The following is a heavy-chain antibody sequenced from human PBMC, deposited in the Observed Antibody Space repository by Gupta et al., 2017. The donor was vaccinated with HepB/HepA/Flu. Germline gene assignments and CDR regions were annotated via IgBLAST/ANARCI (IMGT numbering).Heavy chain of an antibody. D-gene: IGHD6-19*01. V-gene: IGHV1-46*01. CDR2: INPSGRGP. J-gene: IGHJ4*02. CDR3: ARVSSGRSSYYFDY. Sequence: QVQLVQSGAEVKKPGASVKVSCKASGYTFSNYYMPWVRQAPGQGLEWMGVINPSGRGPTYAPKFQGRVTMTKDTYTSTVYMELNSLTSEDTAVYYCARVSSGRSSYYFDYWGQGTLVTVSS. CDR1: GYTFSNYY.